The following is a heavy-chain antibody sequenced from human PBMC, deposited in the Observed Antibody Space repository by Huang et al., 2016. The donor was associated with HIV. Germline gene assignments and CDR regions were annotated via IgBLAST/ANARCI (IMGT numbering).Heavy chain of an antibody. V-gene: IGHV4-34*02. Sequence: QVQLEQWGAGLLKASETLSLTCAVYGGSFSGYYWNWLRQAPGKGVEWVGEINHIGNTNYNPSLKSRVNMSVDTSKSQFSLYLTSLSAADTGTYFCARRYNSRRDYWGRGTLVTVHS. CDR2: INHIGNT. CDR1: GGSFSGYY. D-gene: IGHD3-22*01. J-gene: IGHJ4*02. CDR3: ARRYNSRRDY.